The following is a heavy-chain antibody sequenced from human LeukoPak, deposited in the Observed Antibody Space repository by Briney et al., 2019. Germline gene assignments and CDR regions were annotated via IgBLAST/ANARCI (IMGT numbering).Heavy chain of an antibody. Sequence: GGSLSLSCAPSGFTFSSYAMSWVRQPPGKGLEWVSAISGSGGSTYYADSVKGRFTISRDNSRDTLYLQMNSLRAEDTAVYYCAKGYYDYVWGSYYFDYWGQGTLVTVSS. V-gene: IGHV3-23*01. CDR1: GFTFSSYA. J-gene: IGHJ4*02. D-gene: IGHD3-16*01. CDR3: AKGYYDYVWGSYYFDY. CDR2: ISGSGGST.